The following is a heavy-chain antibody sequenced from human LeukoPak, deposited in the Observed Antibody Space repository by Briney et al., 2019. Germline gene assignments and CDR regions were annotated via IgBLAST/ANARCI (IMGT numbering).Heavy chain of an antibody. D-gene: IGHD6-13*01. Sequence: PGGSLRLSCAASGFTFDDYAMHWVRQAPGKGLEWVSLISGDGGSTYYADSVKGRFTISRDNSKNSLYLQMNSLRTEDTAMYYCARAARIAAAPWFDPWGQGTLVTVSS. CDR1: GFTFDDYA. CDR3: ARAARIAAAPWFDP. CDR2: ISGDGGST. J-gene: IGHJ5*02. V-gene: IGHV3-43*02.